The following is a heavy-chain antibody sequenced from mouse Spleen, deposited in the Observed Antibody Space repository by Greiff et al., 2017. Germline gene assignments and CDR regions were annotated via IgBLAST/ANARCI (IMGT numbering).Heavy chain of an antibody. CDR1: GDSITSGY. CDR2: ISYSGST. J-gene: IGHJ4*01. CDR3: ARGGDSSYAMDY. Sequence: DVKLVESGPSLVKPSQTLSLTCSVTGDSITSGYWNWIRKFPGNKLEYMGYISYSGSTYYNPSLKSRISITRDTSKNQYYLQLNSVTTEDTATYYCARGGDSSYAMDYWGQGTSVTVSS. V-gene: IGHV3-8*02. D-gene: IGHD2-12*01.